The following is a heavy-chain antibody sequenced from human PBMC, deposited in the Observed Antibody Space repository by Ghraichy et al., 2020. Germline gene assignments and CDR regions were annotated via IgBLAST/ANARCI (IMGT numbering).Heavy chain of an antibody. CDR2: ISYDGSNK. V-gene: IGHV3-30-3*01. Sequence: GGSLRLSCAASGFTFSSYAMHWVRQAPGKGLEWVAVISYDGSNKYYADSVKGRFTISRDNSKNTLYLQMNSLRAEDTAVYYCARDGTVVVAAIERGYYYYGMDVWGQGTTVTVSS. CDR3: ARDGTVVVAAIERGYYYYGMDV. J-gene: IGHJ6*02. D-gene: IGHD2-15*01. CDR1: GFTFSSYA.